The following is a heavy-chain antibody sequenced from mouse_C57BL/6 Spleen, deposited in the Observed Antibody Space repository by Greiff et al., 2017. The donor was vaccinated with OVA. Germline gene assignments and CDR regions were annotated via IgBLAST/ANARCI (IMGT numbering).Heavy chain of an antibody. D-gene: IGHD4-1*01. Sequence: EVKLMESEGGLVQPGSSMKLSCTASGFTFSDYYMAWVRQVPEKGLEWVANINYDGSSTYYLDSLKSRFIISRDNEKNILYLQMSSLKSEDTATYYCARDPITGTGMDYWGQGTSVTVSS. CDR1: GFTFSDYY. CDR2: INYDGSST. CDR3: ARDPITGTGMDY. J-gene: IGHJ4*01. V-gene: IGHV5-16*01.